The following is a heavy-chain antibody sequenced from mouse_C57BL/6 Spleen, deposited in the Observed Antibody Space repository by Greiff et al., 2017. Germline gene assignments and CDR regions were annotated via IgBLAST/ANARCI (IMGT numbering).Heavy chain of an antibody. V-gene: IGHV1-55*01. J-gene: IGHJ3*01. CDR3: ARRDDYEGAWFAY. Sequence: QVQLQQPRAELVKPGASVKMSCKASGYTFTSYWITWVKQRPGQGLEWIGDIYPGSGSTNYNEKFKSKATLTVDTSSSTAYMQLSSLTSEDSAVYYCARRDDYEGAWFAYWGQGTLVTVSA. CDR1: GYTFTSYW. D-gene: IGHD2-4*01. CDR2: IYPGSGST.